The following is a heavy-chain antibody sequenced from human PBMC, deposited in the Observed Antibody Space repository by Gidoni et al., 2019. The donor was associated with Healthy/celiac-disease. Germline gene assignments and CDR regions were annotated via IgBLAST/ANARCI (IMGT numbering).Heavy chain of an antibody. Sequence: EVQLVQSGAEVKKPGESLKISCKGSGYSFTSYWIGWVRQMPGKGLEWMGIIYPGDSDTRYSPSFQGQVTISAEKSISTAYLQWSSLKASDTAMYYCARQYYYDSSGYYLDYWGQGTLVTVSS. D-gene: IGHD3-22*01. J-gene: IGHJ4*02. CDR2: IYPGDSDT. CDR3: ARQYYYDSSGYYLDY. V-gene: IGHV5-51*01. CDR1: GYSFTSYW.